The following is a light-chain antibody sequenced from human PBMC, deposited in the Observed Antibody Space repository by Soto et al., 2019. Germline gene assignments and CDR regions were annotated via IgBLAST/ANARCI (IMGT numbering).Light chain of an antibody. V-gene: IGLV2-14*01. J-gene: IGLJ1*01. Sequence: QSALTQPASVSGSPVQSITISCTGTSSDVGGYNYVSWYQQHPGKAPKLMIYDVSNRPSGVSNRFSGSKSGNTASLTISGLQAEDEADYYCSSYTSISTRVFGTGTKLTFL. CDR1: SSDVGGYNY. CDR3: SSYTSISTRV. CDR2: DVS.